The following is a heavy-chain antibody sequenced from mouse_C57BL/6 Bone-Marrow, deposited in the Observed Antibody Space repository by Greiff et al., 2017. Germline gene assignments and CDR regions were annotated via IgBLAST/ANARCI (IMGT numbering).Heavy chain of an antibody. CDR1: GFTFSSYG. Sequence: EVKLVESGGDLVKPGGSLKLSCAASGFTFSSYGMSWVRQTPDKRLEWVATISSGGSYTYYPDSVKGRFTISRDNTKKTLYLQMSSLRSEDTALYYCARHGPYYSNYVYFDVWGTGTTVTVSS. J-gene: IGHJ1*03. CDR2: ISSGGSYT. D-gene: IGHD2-5*01. V-gene: IGHV5-6*02. CDR3: ARHGPYYSNYVYFDV.